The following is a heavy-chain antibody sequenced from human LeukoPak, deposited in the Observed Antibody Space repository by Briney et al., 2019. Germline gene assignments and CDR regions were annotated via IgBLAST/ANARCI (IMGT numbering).Heavy chain of an antibody. Sequence: ASVKVSCKASGFTFTSSAMQWVRQARGQRLEWIGWIVVGSGNKNYAQKFQERVTITRDMSTSTAYMELSSLRSEDTAVYYCAAHLEMATIIDAFDIWGQGTMVTVSS. J-gene: IGHJ3*02. CDR1: GFTFTSSA. CDR2: IVVGSGNK. CDR3: AAHLEMATIIDAFDI. V-gene: IGHV1-58*02. D-gene: IGHD5-24*01.